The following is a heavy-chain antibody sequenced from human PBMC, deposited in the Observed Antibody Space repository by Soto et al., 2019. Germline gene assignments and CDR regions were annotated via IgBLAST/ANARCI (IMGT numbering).Heavy chain of an antibody. Sequence: AASVKVSCKASGGTFSSYAISWVRQAPGQGLEWMGGIIPIFGTANYAQKFQGRVTITADESTSTAYMELSSLRSEDTAVYYCARDKISCISTSCYSGSNSKPQDYYGMDVWGQGTTVTVSS. D-gene: IGHD2-2*01. J-gene: IGHJ6*02. CDR2: IIPIFGTA. CDR1: GGTFSSYA. V-gene: IGHV1-69*13. CDR3: ARDKISCISTSCYSGSNSKPQDYYGMDV.